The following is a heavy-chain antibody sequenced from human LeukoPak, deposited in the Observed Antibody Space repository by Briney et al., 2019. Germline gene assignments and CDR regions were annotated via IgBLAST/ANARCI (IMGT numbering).Heavy chain of an antibody. D-gene: IGHD6-19*01. CDR1: GFTFSSYW. Sequence: GGSLRLSCAASGFTFSSYWMSWVRQAPGKGLEWVGNINPDGSEKFYVDSVRGRFTISRDNARNTLYLVMNNLRADDTAVYFCARVPGSGWFTAVDYWGQGTLVSVSS. CDR2: INPDGSEK. J-gene: IGHJ4*02. V-gene: IGHV3-7*01. CDR3: ARVPGSGWFTAVDY.